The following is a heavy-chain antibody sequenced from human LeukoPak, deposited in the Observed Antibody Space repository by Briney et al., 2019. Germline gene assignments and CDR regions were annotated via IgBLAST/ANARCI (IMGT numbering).Heavy chain of an antibody. Sequence: AIGGRDGSTYYADSVKGRFTISRDNSKNMLYVQMNSLRAEDTAVYYCAKGHYYGSGSLDYWGQGTLVTVSS. CDR2: IGGRDGST. J-gene: IGHJ4*02. V-gene: IGHV3-23*01. D-gene: IGHD3-10*01. CDR3: AKGHYYGSGSLDY.